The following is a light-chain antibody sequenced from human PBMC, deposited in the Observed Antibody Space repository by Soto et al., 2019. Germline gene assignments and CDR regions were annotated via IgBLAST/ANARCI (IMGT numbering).Light chain of an antibody. CDR2: GAS. CDR1: QSVSSSY. J-gene: IGKJ2*01. CDR3: HQYGSSYT. V-gene: IGKV3-20*01. Sequence: EIVLTQSPGTLSLSPGERATLSCRASQSVSSSYLAWYQQKPGQAPRLLIYGASSRATGIPDRFSGSGSGTDFTLTISRLEPDDFAVYYSHQYGSSYTFGQGTKLEIK.